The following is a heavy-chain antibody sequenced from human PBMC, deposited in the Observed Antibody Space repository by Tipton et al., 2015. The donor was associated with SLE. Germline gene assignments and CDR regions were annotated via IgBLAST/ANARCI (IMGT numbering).Heavy chain of an antibody. CDR2: MYYSGSS. V-gene: IGHV4-61*01. CDR1: GASISSESYY. Sequence: TLSLTCSVSGASISSESYYWTWIRQPPRKGLEWIGNMYYSGSSIYNPSLKSRVTMSIDTSKNQFSLKLTSVTAADTAVYYCARGPPTDYYDSSGSSFWYFDPWGRGTLVTVSS. D-gene: IGHD3-22*01. J-gene: IGHJ2*01. CDR3: ARGPPTDYYDSSGSSFWYFDP.